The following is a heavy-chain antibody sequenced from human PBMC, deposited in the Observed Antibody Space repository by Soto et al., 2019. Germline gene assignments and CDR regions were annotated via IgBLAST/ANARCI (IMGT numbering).Heavy chain of an antibody. CDR3: ARSNHQPYSSAKGHAFDI. CDR2: IYYSGST. Sequence: SETLSLTCTVSGGTISSGVYYWSWIRPHPGKGLEWIGYIYYSGSTNNNPSLKSRVTISVDTSKNQFSLKLSSVTAADTAVYYCARSNHQPYSSAKGHAFDIWGQGTMVTVSS. J-gene: IGHJ3*02. CDR1: GGTISSGVYY. D-gene: IGHD2-21*01. V-gene: IGHV4-61*08.